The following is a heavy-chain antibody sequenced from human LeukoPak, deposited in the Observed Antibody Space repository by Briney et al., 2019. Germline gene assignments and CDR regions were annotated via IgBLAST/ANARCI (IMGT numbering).Heavy chain of an antibody. Sequence: SETLSLTCTVSGGSISSYYWSWIRQPPGKGLEWIGYIYYSGSTNYNPSLKSLVTISVDTSKNQFSLKLSSVTAADTAVYYCARWGLGSRYFDYWGQGTLVTVSS. CDR3: ARWGLGSRYFDY. V-gene: IGHV4-59*01. D-gene: IGHD3-16*01. CDR1: GGSISSYY. J-gene: IGHJ4*02. CDR2: IYYSGST.